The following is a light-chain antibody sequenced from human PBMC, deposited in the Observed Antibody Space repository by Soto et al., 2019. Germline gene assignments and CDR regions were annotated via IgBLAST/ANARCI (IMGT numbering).Light chain of an antibody. CDR2: AAS. CDR3: QQTSSPPQT. Sequence: DIQMTQSPSSLSASVGDRVTITCRASQSINIYLHWYQQKPGKSPKLLIYAASSLQSGVPSRFSGSGSGTVFTLTISSLQPEDFASYYCQQTSSPPQTFGGGTKVGIK. V-gene: IGKV1-39*01. J-gene: IGKJ4*01. CDR1: QSINIY.